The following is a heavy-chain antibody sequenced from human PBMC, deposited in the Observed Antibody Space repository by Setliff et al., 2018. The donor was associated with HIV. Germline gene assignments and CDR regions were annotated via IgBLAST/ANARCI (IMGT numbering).Heavy chain of an antibody. V-gene: IGHV4-59*01. D-gene: IGHD3-10*01. Sequence: PSETLSLTCSISGGSISNYYWVWIRQSPGKGLEWIGHIHYGGGTYYNPSLESRVSISRDTSKNQFSLNLRDVTAGDTALCYCARAVIRREDRGMWTKLWSAPNHMDVWGKGITVTVSS. CDR3: ARAVIRREDRGMWTKLWSAPNHMDV. CDR2: IHYGGGT. J-gene: IGHJ6*03. CDR1: GGSISNYY.